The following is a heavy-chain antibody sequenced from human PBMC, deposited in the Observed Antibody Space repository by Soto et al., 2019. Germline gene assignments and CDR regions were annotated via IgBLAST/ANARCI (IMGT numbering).Heavy chain of an antibody. CDR2: IYTSGST. Sequence: PSETLSLTGTVSVGSISSYYWSWIRQRAGKGLEWIGRIYTSGSTNYNPSLRSRVTMSVDTSKNQFSLKLSSVTAADTAVYYCARGYRYDSSGELDYWGQGTLVTVSS. D-gene: IGHD3-22*01. J-gene: IGHJ4*02. CDR3: ARGYRYDSSGELDY. CDR1: VGSISSYY. V-gene: IGHV4-4*07.